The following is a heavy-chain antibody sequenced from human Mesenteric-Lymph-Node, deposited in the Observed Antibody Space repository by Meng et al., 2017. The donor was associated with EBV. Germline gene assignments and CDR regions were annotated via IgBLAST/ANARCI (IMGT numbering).Heavy chain of an antibody. D-gene: IGHD3-22*01. CDR2: ISRSSSYI. Sequence: VPWGEVWGCLGKPGGSLRLSCAASGFTFSDYSMNWVRQAPGKGLEWVSSISRSSSYIYYADSVKGRFTISRDNSKNSLDLQMNSLRVEDTAVYYCARGKYYYDSSGYIDYWGQGTLVTVSS. CDR1: GFTFSDYS. CDR3: ARGKYYYDSSGYIDY. J-gene: IGHJ4*02. V-gene: IGHV3-21*01.